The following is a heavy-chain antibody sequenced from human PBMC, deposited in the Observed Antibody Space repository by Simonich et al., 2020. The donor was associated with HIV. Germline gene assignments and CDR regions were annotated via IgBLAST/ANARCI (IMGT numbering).Heavy chain of an antibody. D-gene: IGHD5-12*01. CDR2: IDDSGSP. Sequence: VQLQQWGAGLLKPSETLSLTCAVYGGSSSGYYWSWIRQPPGKGLEWIGDIDDSGSPNYSPSLKSRVTISLDTSKNQFSLKLSSVTAADTAVYYCARHSGYADAFDIWGQGTMITVSS. J-gene: IGHJ3*02. CDR1: GGSSSGYY. CDR3: ARHSGYADAFDI. V-gene: IGHV4-34*01.